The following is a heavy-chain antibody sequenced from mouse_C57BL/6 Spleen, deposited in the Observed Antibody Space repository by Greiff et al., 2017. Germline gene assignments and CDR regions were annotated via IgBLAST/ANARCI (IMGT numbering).Heavy chain of an antibody. CDR1: GYSITSGYY. D-gene: IGHD2-3*01. J-gene: IGHJ1*03. V-gene: IGHV3-6*01. Sequence: ESGPGLVKPSQSLSLTCSVTGYSITSGYYWNWIRQFPGNKLEWMGYISYDGSNNYNPSLKNRISITRDTSKNQFFLKLNSVTTEDTATYYCAREYGYYVDWYFDVWGTGTTVTVSS. CDR2: ISYDGSN. CDR3: AREYGYYVDWYFDV.